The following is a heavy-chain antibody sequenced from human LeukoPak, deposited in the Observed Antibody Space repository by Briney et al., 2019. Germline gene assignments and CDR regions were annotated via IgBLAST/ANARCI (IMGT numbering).Heavy chain of an antibody. CDR3: ARNLYYYDSSGYYYY. J-gene: IGHJ4*02. V-gene: IGHV3-66*01. Sequence: GGSLRLSCAASGFTFSSYAVSWVRQAPGKGLEWVSAIYTGGSTYYAGSVKGRFTISRDNSKNTLYLQMNSLRAEDTAVYYCARNLYYYDSSGYYYYWGQGTLVTVSS. CDR1: GFTFSSYA. CDR2: IYTGGST. D-gene: IGHD3-22*01.